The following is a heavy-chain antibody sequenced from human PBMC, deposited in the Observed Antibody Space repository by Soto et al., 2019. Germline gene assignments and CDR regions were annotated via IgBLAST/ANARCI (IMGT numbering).Heavy chain of an antibody. D-gene: IGHD6-13*01. CDR1: GFSFSNAGLG. Sequence: QVTVKESGPVLVKPTETLTLTCTVSGFSFSNAGLGVSWIRQPPGKALEWLAHIFSNDEKSYSTSLKSRHTISKDTSKSQVVLIMTNMDPVDTATYYCASTYSASWYWFDPWGQGTLVTVSS. CDR3: ASTYSASWYWFDP. V-gene: IGHV2-26*04. J-gene: IGHJ5*02. CDR2: IFSNDEK.